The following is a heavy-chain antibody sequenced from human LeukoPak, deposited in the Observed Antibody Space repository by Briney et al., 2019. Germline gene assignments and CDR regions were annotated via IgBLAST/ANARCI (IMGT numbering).Heavy chain of an antibody. J-gene: IGHJ4*02. V-gene: IGHV4-38-2*02. Sequence: SETLSLTCTVSGYSISSGYYWGWIRQPPGKGLEWFGSIYHSGSTYYNPSLKSRVTISVDTSKNQFSLKLSSVTAADPAVYYCARDRSQKDIVVVPAFDYWGQGTLVTVSS. CDR1: GYSISSGYY. CDR2: IYHSGST. CDR3: ARDRSQKDIVVVPAFDY. D-gene: IGHD2-2*01.